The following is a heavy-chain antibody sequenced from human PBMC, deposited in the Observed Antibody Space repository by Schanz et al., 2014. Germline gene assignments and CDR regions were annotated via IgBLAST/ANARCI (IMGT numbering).Heavy chain of an antibody. CDR3: AKNRAGGYESFLDS. CDR1: GFTFDDYT. J-gene: IGHJ4*02. V-gene: IGHV3-43*01. CDR2: VTWDGGYT. Sequence: EVQLLESGGGLTQPGGSLRLSCAGSGFTFDDYTMHWVRQPPGKGLEWVSLVTWDGGYTYYADSVKGRFTISRDNSKNSLYLQMDSLRSEDTALYYCAKNRAGGYESFLDSWGQGTLVTVSS. D-gene: IGHD5-12*01.